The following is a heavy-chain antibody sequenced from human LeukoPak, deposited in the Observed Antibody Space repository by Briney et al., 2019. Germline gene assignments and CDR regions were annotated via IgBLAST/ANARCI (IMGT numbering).Heavy chain of an antibody. V-gene: IGHV1-2*02. Sequence: ASVKVSCKASGYTFTGYYMHWVRQAPGQGLEWMGWINHNSGGTNYAQKFQGRVTMTRDTSISTAYMELSRLRSDDTAVYYCARGYCSGGSCYSWVFVYYGMDVWGQGTTVTVSS. CDR2: INHNSGGT. D-gene: IGHD2-15*01. J-gene: IGHJ6*02. CDR3: ARGYCSGGSCYSWVFVYYGMDV. CDR1: GYTFTGYY.